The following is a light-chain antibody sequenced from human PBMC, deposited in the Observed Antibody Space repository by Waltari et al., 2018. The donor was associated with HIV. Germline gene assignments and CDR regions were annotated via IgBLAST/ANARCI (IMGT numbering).Light chain of an antibody. CDR1: RSNL. Sequence: QSALTQPASVSGSPGQSITISCTGTRSNLVSWFQQHQGKAPKLIIYEVSKRPSGVSDRFSASKSGNTASLTISGLQAEDEADYHCCSYVGVVNSFVRFGGGTKLTVL. J-gene: IGLJ2*01. CDR3: CSYVGVVNSFVR. CDR2: EVS. V-gene: IGLV2-23*02.